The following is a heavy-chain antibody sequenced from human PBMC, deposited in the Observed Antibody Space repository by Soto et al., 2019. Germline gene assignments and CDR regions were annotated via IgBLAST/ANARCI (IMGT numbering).Heavy chain of an antibody. D-gene: IGHD3-10*02. J-gene: IGHJ6*02. CDR3: ASVRGGYYYAMDV. V-gene: IGHV4-59*12. CDR2: IYFSDST. Sequence: NPSETLSLTCTVSGGSLSSYYWSWIRQSPGKGLENLGYIYFSDSTNYNPSFKSRITISVDKSKNQFSLKLSSVTAADTAVYYCASVRGGYYYAMDVWGQGTTVTVSS. CDR1: GGSLSSYY.